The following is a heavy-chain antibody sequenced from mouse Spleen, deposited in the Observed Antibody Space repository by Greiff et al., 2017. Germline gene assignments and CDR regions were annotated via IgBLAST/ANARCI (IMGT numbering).Heavy chain of an antibody. CDR1: GFTFSSYA. CDR2: ISSGGGNT. V-gene: IGHV5-9*04. Sequence: EVKVVESGGGLVKPGGSLKLSCAASGFTFSSYAMSWVRQTPEKRLEWVATISSGGGNTYYPDSVKGRFTISRDNAKNTLYLQMSSVKSEDTAMYYCASDGYYGDYWGQGTTLTVSS. J-gene: IGHJ2*01. D-gene: IGHD2-3*01. CDR3: ASDGYYGDY.